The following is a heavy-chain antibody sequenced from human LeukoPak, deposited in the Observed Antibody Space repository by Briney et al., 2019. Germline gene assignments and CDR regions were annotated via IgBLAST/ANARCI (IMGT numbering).Heavy chain of an antibody. V-gene: IGHV1-18*01. Sequence: ASVKVSCKASIYSFTSYGISWVRQAPGQGLEWMGWISAYNGNTNYAQKLQGRVTMTTDTSTSTAYMELRSLRSDDTAVYYCARGSDHCSGGSCYLRFAFDIWGQGTMVTVSS. CDR2: ISAYNGNT. J-gene: IGHJ3*02. CDR3: ARGSDHCSGGSCYLRFAFDI. D-gene: IGHD2-15*01. CDR1: IYSFTSYG.